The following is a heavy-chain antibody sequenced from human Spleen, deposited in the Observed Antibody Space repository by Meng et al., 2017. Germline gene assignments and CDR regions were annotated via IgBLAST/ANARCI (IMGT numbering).Heavy chain of an antibody. V-gene: IGHV1-2*07. Sequence: QVQLVQSGAEVKPPWASGTVACKASGYNCSAHWVYWARQAPGQGLGWIGXIKPYEGHTKYADEFLGRVTVTRDTSTSTVYMEMRSLTSDDTAVYYCAVLEGGWGQGTLVTVSS. CDR3: AVLEGG. CDR2: IKPYEGHT. J-gene: IGHJ4*02. CDR1: GYNCSAHW. D-gene: IGHD1-1*01.